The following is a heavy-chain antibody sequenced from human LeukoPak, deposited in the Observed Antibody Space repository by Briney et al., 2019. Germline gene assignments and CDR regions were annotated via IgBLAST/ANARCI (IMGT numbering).Heavy chain of an antibody. Sequence: PSETLSLTCTVSGTSISNYYWSWIRQPPGKGLEWIGYIYYSGDTNYNPSLKCRVTMSVDTSKNQFSLKLSSLTAADTAVFYCARGTTRYTTTYYFDYWGQGTLVTVSS. V-gene: IGHV4-59*01. J-gene: IGHJ4*02. CDR3: ARGTTRYTTTYYFDY. CDR1: GTSISNYY. D-gene: IGHD2-2*02. CDR2: IYYSGDT.